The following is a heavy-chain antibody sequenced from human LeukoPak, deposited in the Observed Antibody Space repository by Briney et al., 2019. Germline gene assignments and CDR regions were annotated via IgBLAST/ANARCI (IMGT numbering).Heavy chain of an antibody. V-gene: IGHV7-4-1*02. CDR2: INTNTGNP. CDR1: GYTFTSYA. Sequence: RASVKVSCKASGYTFTSYAMNWVRQAPGQGLEWMGWINTNTGNPTYAQGFTGRFVFSLDTSVSTAYLQISSLKAEDTAVYYCARQPLAANWNDDYYCYGMDVWGQGTTVTVSS. CDR3: ARQPLAANWNDDYYCYGMDV. D-gene: IGHD1-20*01. J-gene: IGHJ6*02.